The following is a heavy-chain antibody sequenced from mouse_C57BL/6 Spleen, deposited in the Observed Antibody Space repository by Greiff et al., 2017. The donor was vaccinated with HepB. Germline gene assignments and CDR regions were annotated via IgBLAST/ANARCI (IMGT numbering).Heavy chain of an antibody. D-gene: IGHD1-1*01. J-gene: IGHJ1*03. CDR3: AGPYGSSRYWYFYV. CDR1: GYTFTSYG. CDR2: IYPRIGNN. Sequence: QVQLQQSGAELARPGASVKLSCKASGYTFTSYGISWVKQRTGQGLEWIGEIYPRIGNNYYNEKFKGKATLTADKSSSTAYMELRSLTSEDSAVYSFAGPYGSSRYWYFYVWGTGTTVTVSS. V-gene: IGHV1-81*01.